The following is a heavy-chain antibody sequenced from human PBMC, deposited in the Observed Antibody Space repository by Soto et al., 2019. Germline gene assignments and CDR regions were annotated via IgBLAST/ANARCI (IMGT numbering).Heavy chain of an antibody. CDR2: INPKSGGT. CDR1: GYPFTDHY. CDR3: ARWGQEYCSGGSCTRHDNYYGMGV. Sequence: GASVKVSCKASGYPFTDHYIHWVRQAPGPGHEGMRWINPKSGGTNYAQKFQGRVTMTRDTSISTAYLDVSGLSSSDTAMYFCARWGQEYCSGGSCTRHDNYYGMGVWGQGTTVTVAS. J-gene: IGHJ6*02. V-gene: IGHV1-2*02. D-gene: IGHD2-15*01.